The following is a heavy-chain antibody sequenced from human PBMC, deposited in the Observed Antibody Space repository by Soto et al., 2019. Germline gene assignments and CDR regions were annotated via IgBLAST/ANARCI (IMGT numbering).Heavy chain of an antibody. CDR3: ARDRTNGLYSNDAFDI. CDR1: GFTFNIYT. Sequence: EAQLVESGGGLVKPGGSLRLSCAASGFTFNIYTMNWVRQATAKGLEWVSSISSGSTYISYADSGKGRFIISRDNAKNSPYLQMISLGVEDTAVYYCARDRTNGLYSNDAFDIWGQGTMVTGSS. D-gene: IGHD4-4*01. CDR2: ISSGSTYI. V-gene: IGHV3-21*06. J-gene: IGHJ3*02.